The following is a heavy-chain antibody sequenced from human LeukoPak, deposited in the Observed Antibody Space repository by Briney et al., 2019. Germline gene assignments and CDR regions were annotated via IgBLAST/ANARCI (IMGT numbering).Heavy chain of an antibody. CDR2: VRYDGSQK. CDR1: GFTFSSYD. V-gene: IGHV3-30*02. Sequence: GGSLRLSCAASGFTFSSYDMYWVRQAPGKGLDWVAFVRYDGSQKYYADSVKGRFTLSRDNSKNTLYLQMNSLRAEDTALFYCARGEVVTASLPDYFYYYMDVWGKGTTVTISS. D-gene: IGHD2-21*02. J-gene: IGHJ6*03. CDR3: ARGEVVTASLPDYFYYYMDV.